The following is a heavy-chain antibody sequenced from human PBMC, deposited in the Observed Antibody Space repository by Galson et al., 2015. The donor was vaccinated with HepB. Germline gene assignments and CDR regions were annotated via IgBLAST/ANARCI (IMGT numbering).Heavy chain of an antibody. Sequence: SLKVSCKASGGTFSRYTISWVREAPGQGLEWMGRIIPIVGIANYAQTFQGRVTITADKSTSTAYMELSSLRSEDTAVYYYARDYYDSSGYAFDIWGQGTKVTVSS. CDR1: GGTFSRYT. V-gene: IGHV1-69*04. CDR2: IIPIVGIA. CDR3: ARDYYDSSGYAFDI. J-gene: IGHJ3*02. D-gene: IGHD3-22*01.